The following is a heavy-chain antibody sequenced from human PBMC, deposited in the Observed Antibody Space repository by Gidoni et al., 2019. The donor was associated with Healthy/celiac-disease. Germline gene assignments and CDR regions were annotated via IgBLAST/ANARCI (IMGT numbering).Heavy chain of an antibody. Sequence: EVQLLESGGGLVQPGGSLRLACAASGFPFSSYAMSWVRQAPGKGLEWVSAISGSGGSTYYADSVKGRFTISRDNSKNTLYLQMNSLRAEDTAVYYCAKDRLESYSSATFDAFDIWGQGTMVTVSS. J-gene: IGHJ3*02. CDR1: GFPFSSYA. D-gene: IGHD6-25*01. V-gene: IGHV3-23*01. CDR2: ISGSGGST. CDR3: AKDRLESYSSATFDAFDI.